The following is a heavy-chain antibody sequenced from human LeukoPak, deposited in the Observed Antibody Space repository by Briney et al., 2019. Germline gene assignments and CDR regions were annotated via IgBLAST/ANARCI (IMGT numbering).Heavy chain of an antibody. V-gene: IGHV1-18*01. D-gene: IGHD2-21*02. Sequence: PGASVKVSCKASGYTFTSYGISWLRQAPGQELDWMGWISAYNGNTNYAQKLQGRVTMTTDTSTSTAYMELRSLRSDDTAVYYCARGSAGGDEDWFDPWGQGTLVTVSS. J-gene: IGHJ5*02. CDR3: ARGSAGGDEDWFDP. CDR2: ISAYNGNT. CDR1: GYTFTSYG.